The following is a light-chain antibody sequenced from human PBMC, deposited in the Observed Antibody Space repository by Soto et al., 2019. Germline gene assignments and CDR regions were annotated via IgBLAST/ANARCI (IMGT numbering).Light chain of an antibody. CDR2: AAS. CDR1: QGISTY. J-gene: IGKJ1*01. V-gene: IGKV1-39*01. CDR3: QQYYSFLWP. Sequence: DSHIAHSNWALSASVWGVFTISFRSSQGISTYLNWYQQKPGKAPKLLIYAASSLQSVVPSRFSGSGSETYFPLTIIRLQSEDFATYYCQQYYSFLWPFGQGTKVDIK.